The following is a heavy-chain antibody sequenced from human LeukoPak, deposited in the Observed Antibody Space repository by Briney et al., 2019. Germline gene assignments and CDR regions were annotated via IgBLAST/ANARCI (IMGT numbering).Heavy chain of an antibody. V-gene: IGHV3-30*02. CDR1: GFTFSSYG. CDR3: AKDQAVGTTSDYYYYAMDV. J-gene: IGHJ6*02. Sequence: SGGSLRLSCAASGFTFSSYGMHWVRQAPGKGLEWVAFIRYDGSNKYYADSVKGRFTISRDNSKNTLYVQMNSLRAEDTAVYYCAKDQAVGTTSDYYYYAMDVWGQGTTVTVSS. D-gene: IGHD1-26*01. CDR2: IRYDGSNK.